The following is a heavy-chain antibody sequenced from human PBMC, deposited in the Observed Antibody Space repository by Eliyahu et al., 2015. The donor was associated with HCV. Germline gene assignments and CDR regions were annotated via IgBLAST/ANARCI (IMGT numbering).Heavy chain of an antibody. D-gene: IGHD2-8*01. CDR2: ISSSGSTI. V-gene: IGHV3-48*01. J-gene: IGHJ4*02. Sequence: EVQLVESGGGLVQPGGSLRLACEASGFTFSIYGLNWVRQAPGKGLEWVSYISSSGSTISYADSVKGRFTISRDTAKNSLYLQMNSLRAEDTALYYCARDQGSRRGGVFYFDYWGQGTPVTVSS. CDR1: GFTFSIYG. CDR3: ARDQGSRRGGVFYFDY.